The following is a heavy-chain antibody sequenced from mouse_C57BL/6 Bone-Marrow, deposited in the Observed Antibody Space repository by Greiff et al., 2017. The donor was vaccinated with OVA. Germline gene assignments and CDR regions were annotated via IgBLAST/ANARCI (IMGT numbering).Heavy chain of an antibody. J-gene: IGHJ2*01. V-gene: IGHV1-53*01. CDR2: INPSNGGT. CDR1: GYTFTSYW. Sequence: QVQLKESGTELVKPGASVKLSCKASGYTFTSYWMHWVKQRPGQGLEWIGNINPSNGGTNYNEKFKSKATLTVDKSSSTAYMQLSSLTSEDSAVYYCASKGELRPFDYWGQGTTLTVSS. D-gene: IGHD1-2*01. CDR3: ASKGELRPFDY.